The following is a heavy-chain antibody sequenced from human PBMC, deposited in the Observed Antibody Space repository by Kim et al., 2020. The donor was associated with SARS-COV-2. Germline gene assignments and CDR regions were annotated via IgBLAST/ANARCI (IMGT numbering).Heavy chain of an antibody. J-gene: IGHJ4*02. CDR1: GYTFTSYA. CDR3: ARCPLLTYYYGSGRPSLTDY. V-gene: IGHV7-4-1*02. Sequence: ASVKVSCKASGYTFTSYAMNWVRQAPGQGLEWMGWINTNTGNPTYAQGFTGRFVFSLDTSVSTAYLQISSLKAEDTAVYYCARCPLLTYYYGSGRPSLTDYWGQGTLVTVSS. CDR2: INTNTGNP. D-gene: IGHD3-10*01.